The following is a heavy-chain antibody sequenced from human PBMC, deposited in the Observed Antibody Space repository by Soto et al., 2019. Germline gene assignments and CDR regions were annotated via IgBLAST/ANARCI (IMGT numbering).Heavy chain of an antibody. J-gene: IGHJ6*02. CDR3: ASAQPYDFWSGYLSRGAPYYYVMDF. Sequence: GGSLRLSCVASGFTFSSYGMHWVRQAPGKGLEWVAVIWYDGSNKYYADSVKGRFTISRDNSKNTLYLQMNSLRAEDTAVYYCASAQPYDFWSGYLSRGAPYYYVMDFWGQGSTVTVSS. V-gene: IGHV3-33*01. CDR2: IWYDGSNK. CDR1: GFTFSSYG. D-gene: IGHD3-3*01.